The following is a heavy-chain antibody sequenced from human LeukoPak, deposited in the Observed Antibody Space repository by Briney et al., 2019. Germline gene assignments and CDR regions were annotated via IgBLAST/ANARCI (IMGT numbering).Heavy chain of an antibody. Sequence: GGSLRLSCAASGFTVSSNYMSWVRQAPGKGLEWVSVIYSGGSTYYADSVKGRFTISRDNSKNTLYLQMNSLRAEDTAVYYCARDRSVGTAAIRGWFDPWGQGTLVTVSS. CDR2: IYSGGST. CDR3: ARDRSVGTAAIRGWFDP. V-gene: IGHV3-66*02. J-gene: IGHJ5*02. CDR1: GFTVSSNY. D-gene: IGHD2-2*02.